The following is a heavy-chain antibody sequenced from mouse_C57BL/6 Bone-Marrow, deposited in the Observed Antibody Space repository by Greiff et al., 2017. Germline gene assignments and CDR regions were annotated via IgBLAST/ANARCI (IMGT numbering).Heavy chain of an antibody. CDR1: GFNIKDDY. CDR3: TTFYYYGSSTSWFAY. CDR2: IDPENGDT. D-gene: IGHD1-1*01. V-gene: IGHV14-4*01. Sequence: LVESGAELVRPGASVKLSCTASGFNIKDDYMHWVKQRPEQGLEWIGWIDPENGDTEYASKFQGKAPITADPSSNTADLQLSSLTSEDTAVYYCTTFYYYGSSTSWFAYWGQGTLVTVSA. J-gene: IGHJ3*01.